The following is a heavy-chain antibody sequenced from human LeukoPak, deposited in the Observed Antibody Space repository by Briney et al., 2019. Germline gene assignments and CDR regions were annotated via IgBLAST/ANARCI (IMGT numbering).Heavy chain of an antibody. CDR1: GYTFSNQW. Sequence: GESLKISCKGSGYTFSNQWIGWVRQMPGKGLEWMGIIYPADSDTKYSPSFQGQVTISADKSISTAYLQWSSLKASDTAMYYCASRSSRAGDAFDIWGQGTMVTVSS. CDR3: ASRSSRAGDAFDI. CDR2: IYPADSDT. J-gene: IGHJ3*02. V-gene: IGHV5-51*01. D-gene: IGHD6-13*01.